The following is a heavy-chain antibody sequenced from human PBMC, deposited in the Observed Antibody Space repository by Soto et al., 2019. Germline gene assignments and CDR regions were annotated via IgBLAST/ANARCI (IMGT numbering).Heavy chain of an antibody. Sequence: GGSLRLSCVASGFSLANYPMNWVRQTPGKGLEWISYSSPRGDTIYYADSVEGRFTISRDNARNSLSLHMSSLRDEDSAIYYCAKGPQTNVGWPYYFESWGQGVPVTVSS. D-gene: IGHD6-19*01. CDR2: SSPRGDTI. CDR1: GFSLANYP. CDR3: AKGPQTNVGWPYYFES. V-gene: IGHV3-48*02. J-gene: IGHJ4*02.